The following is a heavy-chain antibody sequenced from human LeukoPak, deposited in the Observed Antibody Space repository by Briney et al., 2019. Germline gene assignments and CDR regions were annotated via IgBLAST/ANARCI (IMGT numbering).Heavy chain of an antibody. CDR3: ARDPYCGGGSCYSDFDY. J-gene: IGHJ4*02. CDR2: ISAYNGNT. Sequence: ASVKVSCKASGYTFTSYGISWVRQAPGQGFEWMGWISAYNGNTNYAQKLQGRVTMTTDTSTSTAYMELRSLRSDDTAVYYCARDPYCGGGSCYSDFDYWGQGTLVTVSS. CDR1: GYTFTSYG. D-gene: IGHD2-15*01. V-gene: IGHV1-18*01.